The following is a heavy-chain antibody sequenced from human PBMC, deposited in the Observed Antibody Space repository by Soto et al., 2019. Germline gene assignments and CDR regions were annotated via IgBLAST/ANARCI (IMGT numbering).Heavy chain of an antibody. CDR3: TRDWPQTTTVTSHDAFDI. CDR2: IRSKAYGGTT. D-gene: IGHD4-17*01. Sequence: GGSLRLSCTASGFTFGDYAMSWFRQAPGKGLEWVGFIRSKAYGGTTGYAASVKGRFTISRDDSKSIAYLQMNSLKTEDTAVYYCTRDWPQTTTVTSHDAFDIWGQGSPGHRLL. CDR1: GFTFGDYA. V-gene: IGHV3-49*03. J-gene: IGHJ3*02.